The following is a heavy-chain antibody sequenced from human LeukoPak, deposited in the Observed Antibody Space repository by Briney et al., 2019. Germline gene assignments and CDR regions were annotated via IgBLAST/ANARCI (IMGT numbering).Heavy chain of an antibody. CDR1: GFTFSSYG. CDR3: ARGGYCSSTSCYTTPYYFDY. J-gene: IGHJ4*02. V-gene: IGHV3-33*01. D-gene: IGHD2-2*02. Sequence: GGSLRLSCAASGFTFSSYGMHWVRQAPGKGLEWVAVIWYDGSNKYYADSVKGRFTISRDNSKNTLYLQMNSLRAEDTAVYYCARGGYCSSTSCYTTPYYFDYWGQGTLVTVSS. CDR2: IWYDGSNK.